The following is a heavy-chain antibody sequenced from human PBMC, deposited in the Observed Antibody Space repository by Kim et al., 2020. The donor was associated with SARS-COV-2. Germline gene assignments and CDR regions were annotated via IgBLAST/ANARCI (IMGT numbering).Heavy chain of an antibody. CDR3: ARHLNPRDSSGYYPLSVQH. V-gene: IGHV4-39*01. J-gene: IGHJ1*01. Sequence: SETLSLTCTVSGGSISSSSYYWGWIRQPPGKGLEWIGSIYYSGSTYYNPSLKSRVTISVDTSKNQFSLKLSSVTAADTAVYYCARHLNPRDSSGYYPLSVQHWGQGTLVTVSS. CDR1: GGSISSSSYY. CDR2: IYYSGST. D-gene: IGHD3-22*01.